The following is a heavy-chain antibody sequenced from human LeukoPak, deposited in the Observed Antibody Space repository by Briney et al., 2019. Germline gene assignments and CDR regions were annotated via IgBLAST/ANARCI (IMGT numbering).Heavy chain of an antibody. CDR3: ARDLNSSGYDY. CDR2: IWYDESNK. J-gene: IGHJ4*02. D-gene: IGHD3-22*01. Sequence: GGSLRLSCAASGFTFSSYGMHWVRQAPGKGLEWVAVIWYDESNKYYADSVKGRFTISRDNSKNTMYLQMNSLRAEDTAVYYCARDLNSSGYDYWGQGTLVTVSS. CDR1: GFTFSSYG. V-gene: IGHV3-33*01.